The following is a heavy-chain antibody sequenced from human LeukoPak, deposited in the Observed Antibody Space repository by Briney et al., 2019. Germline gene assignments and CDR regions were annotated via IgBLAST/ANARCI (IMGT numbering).Heavy chain of an antibody. Sequence: GGSLRLSCAASGFTFSSYSMNWVRQAPGKGLEWVSSISSSSSYIYYADSVKGRFTISRDNAKNSLYLQMNSLRAEDTAVYYCARVATVTTAGYLDYWGQGTLVTVSS. CDR1: GFTFSSYS. CDR2: ISSSSSYI. V-gene: IGHV3-21*01. CDR3: ARVATVTTAGYLDY. D-gene: IGHD4-17*01. J-gene: IGHJ4*02.